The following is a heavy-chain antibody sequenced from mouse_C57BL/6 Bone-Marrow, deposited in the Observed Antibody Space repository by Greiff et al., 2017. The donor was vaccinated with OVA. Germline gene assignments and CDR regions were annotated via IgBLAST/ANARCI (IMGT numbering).Heavy chain of an antibody. CDR3: ARMGYGSSFSWFAY. V-gene: IGHV1-69*01. J-gene: IGHJ3*01. CDR1: GYTFTSYW. D-gene: IGHD1-1*01. CDR2: IDPSDSYT. Sequence: QVQLQQPGAELVMPGASVKLSCKASGYTFTSYWMHWVKQRPGQGLEWIGEIDPSDSYTNYNQKFKGKSTLTVDKSSSTAYMQLSSLTSEDSAVYYCARMGYGSSFSWFAYWGQGTLVTVSA.